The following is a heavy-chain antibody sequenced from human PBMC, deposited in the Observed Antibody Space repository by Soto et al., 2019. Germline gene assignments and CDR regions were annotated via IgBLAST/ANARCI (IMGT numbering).Heavy chain of an antibody. D-gene: IGHD1-26*01. CDR3: ARDRSGTYWGDFDY. V-gene: IGHV1-18*01. CDR2: ISAYNGNT. Sequence: QVQLVQSGAEVKKPGASVKVSCKASGYPFLTYGIAWVRQAPGQGLEWMGWISAYNGNTNYAQQLQDRVTMTTDTSTTTAYMELRDLRSDDTAVYFCARDRSGTYWGDFDYWGQGPLVTVSS. J-gene: IGHJ4*02. CDR1: GYPFLTYG.